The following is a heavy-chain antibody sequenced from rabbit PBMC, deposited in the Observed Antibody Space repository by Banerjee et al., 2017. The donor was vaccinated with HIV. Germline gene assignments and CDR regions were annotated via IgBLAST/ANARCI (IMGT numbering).Heavy chain of an antibody. CDR2: IDTASSGTT. Sequence: QEQLEESGGDLVKPEGSLTLTCTASGFSFSSNYWICWVRQAPGKGPEWIACIDTASSGTTYYASWAKGRFTISKTSSTTVTLQMTSLTAADTATYFCARDLPISGGYSFDLWGQGTLVTVS. CDR3: ARDLPISGGYSFDL. V-gene: IGHV1S45*01. D-gene: IGHD1-1*01. CDR1: GFSFSSNYW. J-gene: IGHJ4*01.